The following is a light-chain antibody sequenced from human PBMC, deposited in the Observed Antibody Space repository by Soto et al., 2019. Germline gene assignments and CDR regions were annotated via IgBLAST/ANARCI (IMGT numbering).Light chain of an antibody. CDR2: GAF. Sequence: EIVLTQSPSTLSFSPWERATLSFMASQSLRSSLAWYQQKPGQAPRLLIYGAFNRATGIPARFSGSGSGTDFTLTISSLEPEDFAVYYCQQRNIWPPVTFGQGTRLEIK. CDR1: QSLRSS. CDR3: QQRNIWPPVT. V-gene: IGKV3-11*01. J-gene: IGKJ5*01.